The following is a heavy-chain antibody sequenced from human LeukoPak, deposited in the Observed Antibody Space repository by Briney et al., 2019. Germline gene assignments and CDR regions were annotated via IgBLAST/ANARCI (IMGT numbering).Heavy chain of an antibody. V-gene: IGHV3-72*01. CDR3: TRDAVVVDY. CDR1: GFTFSDHY. CDR2: TRNKANSYTT. J-gene: IGHJ4*02. Sequence: GGSLRLSCAASGFTFSDHYMDWVRQAPGKGLEWVGRTRNKANSYTTEYAASVKGRFTISRDDSKNSLYLQMNSLKTEDTAVYYCTRDAVVVDYWGQGTLVTVSS. D-gene: IGHD2-15*01.